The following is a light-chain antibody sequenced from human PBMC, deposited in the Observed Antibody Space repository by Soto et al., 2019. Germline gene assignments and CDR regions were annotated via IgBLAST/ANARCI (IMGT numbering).Light chain of an antibody. CDR2: KAS. V-gene: IGKV1-5*03. Sequence: DIQMTQSPSTLPASVGDRVTIICRASQSISNWLAWYQQKPGTAPKVLIYKASSLESGVPSRFSGSGSGTDFTLAISSLQPEDFATYYCQQSYIDPWGTCGQGTKVDIK. CDR1: QSISNW. CDR3: QQSYIDPWGT. J-gene: IGKJ1*01.